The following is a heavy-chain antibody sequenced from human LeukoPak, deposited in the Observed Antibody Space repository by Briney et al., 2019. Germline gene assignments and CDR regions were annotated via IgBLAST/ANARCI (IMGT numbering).Heavy chain of an antibody. V-gene: IGHV4-4*07. CDR3: ARDLTGYSSSDDYYYYYMDV. J-gene: IGHJ6*03. D-gene: IGHD6-6*01. Sequence: SETLSLTCTVSGGSISSYYWSWIRQPPGKGLEWIGRIYTSGSTNYNPSPMSRVTMSVDTSKKQFSLKMSSVTAADTAVYYCARDLTGYSSSDDYYYYYMDVWGKGTTVTVSS. CDR1: GGSISSYY. CDR2: IYTSGST.